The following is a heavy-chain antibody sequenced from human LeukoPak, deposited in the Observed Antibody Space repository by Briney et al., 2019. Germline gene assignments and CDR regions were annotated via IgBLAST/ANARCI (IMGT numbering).Heavy chain of an antibody. CDR3: ARDPQAHPSGWPDY. CDR2: INAGNGNT. J-gene: IGHJ4*02. D-gene: IGHD6-19*01. CDR1: GYPFTSFG. Sequence: ASVTVSCKASGYPFTSFGITWVRRAPGQGLEWMGWINAGNGNTKYSQKFQGRVTITRDTSASTAYMELSSLRSEDTAVYYCARDPQAHPSGWPDYWGQGTLVTVSS. V-gene: IGHV1-3*01.